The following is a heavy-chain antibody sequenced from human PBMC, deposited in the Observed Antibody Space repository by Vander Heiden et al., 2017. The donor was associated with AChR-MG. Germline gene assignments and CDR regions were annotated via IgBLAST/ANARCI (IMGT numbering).Heavy chain of an antibody. Sequence: QVQLVQSGAEVKKPGASVKVSCKASGYTFTSYDINWVRQATGQGLEWMGWINPNSGNTGYAQKFQGRVTMTRNTSISTAYMELSSLRSEDTAVYYCARAYSSSWYDYYYYGMDVWGQGTTVTVSS. V-gene: IGHV1-8*01. CDR2: INPNSGNT. CDR1: GYTFTSYD. D-gene: IGHD6-13*01. J-gene: IGHJ6*02. CDR3: ARAYSSSWYDYYYYGMDV.